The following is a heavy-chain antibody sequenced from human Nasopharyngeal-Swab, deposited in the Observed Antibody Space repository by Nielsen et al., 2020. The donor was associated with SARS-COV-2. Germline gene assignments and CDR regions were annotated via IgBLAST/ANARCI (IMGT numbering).Heavy chain of an antibody. Sequence: WVRQAPGQGLEWMGRINPNSGGTNYAQKFQGRVTMTRDTSISTAYMELSRLRSDDTAVYYCARILSGYDRYYFDYWGQGTLVTASS. D-gene: IGHD5-12*01. V-gene: IGHV1-2*06. CDR2: INPNSGGT. CDR3: ARILSGYDRYYFDY. J-gene: IGHJ4*02.